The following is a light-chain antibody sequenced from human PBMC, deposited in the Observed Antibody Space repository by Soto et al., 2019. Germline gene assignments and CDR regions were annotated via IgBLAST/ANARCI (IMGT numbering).Light chain of an antibody. CDR3: CSYAGSYGV. J-gene: IGLJ3*02. CDR1: SSDVGSYNL. Sequence: SVLTQPASVSGSTGQSITISCTGTSSDVGSYNLVSWYQQHPGKAPKLMIYEGSKRPSGVSNRFSGSKSGNTASLTISGLQAEDEADYYCCSYAGSYGVFGGGTQLTVL. V-gene: IGLV2-23*01. CDR2: EGS.